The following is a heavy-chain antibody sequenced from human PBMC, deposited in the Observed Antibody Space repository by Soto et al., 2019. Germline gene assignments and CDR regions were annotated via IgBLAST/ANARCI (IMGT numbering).Heavy chain of an antibody. Sequence: QVQLVQSGAEVKKPGASVKVSCKASGYTFTSYGISWVRQAPGQGLEWMGWISAYNGNTNYAQKLQGRVTMTTDTSTSTDYMALRSLRSDDTAVYYCARDPGEGIAARPPDYWGQGTLVTVSS. D-gene: IGHD6-6*01. CDR2: ISAYNGNT. CDR3: ARDPGEGIAARPPDY. V-gene: IGHV1-18*04. CDR1: GYTFTSYG. J-gene: IGHJ4*02.